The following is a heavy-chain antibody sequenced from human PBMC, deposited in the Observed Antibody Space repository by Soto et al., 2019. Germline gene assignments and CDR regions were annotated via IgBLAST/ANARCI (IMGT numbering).Heavy chain of an antibody. CDR2: ISAYNGNT. D-gene: IGHD5-12*01. J-gene: IGHJ4*02. V-gene: IGHV1-18*01. Sequence: ASVKVSCKASGYTFTSYGISWVRQAPGQGLEWMGWISAYNGNTNYAQKLQGRVTMTTDTSTSTAYMELRSLRSDDTAVYYCARGTDGYNEISYFDYWGQGTLVTVSS. CDR1: GYTFTSYG. CDR3: ARGTDGYNEISYFDY.